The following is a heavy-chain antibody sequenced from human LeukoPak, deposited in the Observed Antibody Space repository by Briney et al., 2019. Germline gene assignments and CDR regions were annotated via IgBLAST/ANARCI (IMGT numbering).Heavy chain of an antibody. CDR3: TRGEEGWYFDV. Sequence: PGGSLRLSCVACGFSFRNYGMHWVRQAPGRGLDWLGVLSFDESQEYYAESVKGRFTISRDNSRKTVYLQMNSLRGDDTGVYYCTRGEEGWYFDVWGRGTMVTVSS. V-gene: IGHV3-33*01. J-gene: IGHJ2*01. CDR1: GFSFRNYG. CDR2: LSFDESQE.